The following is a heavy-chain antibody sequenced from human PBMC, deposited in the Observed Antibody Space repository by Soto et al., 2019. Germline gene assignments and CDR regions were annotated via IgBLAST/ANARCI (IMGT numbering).Heavy chain of an antibody. CDR1: GGSFSGYY. D-gene: IGHD1-26*01. CDR3: ARLDTAKVGATRPFDY. Sequence: SETLSLTCAVYGGSFSGYYWSWIRQPPGKGLEWIGEINHSGSTNYNPSLKSRVTISVDTSKNQFPLKLSSVTAADTAVYYCARLDTAKVGATRPFDYWGQGTLVTVSS. V-gene: IGHV4-34*01. CDR2: INHSGST. J-gene: IGHJ4*02.